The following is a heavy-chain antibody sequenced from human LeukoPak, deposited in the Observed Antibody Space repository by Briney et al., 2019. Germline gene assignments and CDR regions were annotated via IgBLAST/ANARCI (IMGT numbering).Heavy chain of an antibody. D-gene: IGHD2-21*02. CDR1: GGSNSIGGYS. Sequence: PSETLSLTCAVSGGSNSIGGYSWRCIRQPPGKGLEWNGHIYHSGSTYYNPSLKSLVTISVDRSKNQFSLKLSSVTAADTAVYYCARGGDLSAFDIWGQGTMATVSS. J-gene: IGHJ3*02. V-gene: IGHV4-30-2*01. CDR3: ARGGDLSAFDI. CDR2: IYHSGST.